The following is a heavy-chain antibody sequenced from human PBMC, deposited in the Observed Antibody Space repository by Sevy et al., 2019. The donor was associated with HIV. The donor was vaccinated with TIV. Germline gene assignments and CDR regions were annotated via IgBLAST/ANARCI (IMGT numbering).Heavy chain of an antibody. Sequence: GGSLRLSCAASGFTFSKYSMSWVRQPPVKGLEWVSTLSFGCGEINYADSVKGRFTISRDNSKSSAYLQMNNLRPDDTAVYYCAREGCTKPHDYWGQGTLVTVSS. J-gene: IGHJ4*02. CDR3: AREGCTKPHDY. CDR1: GFTFSKYS. D-gene: IGHD2-8*01. CDR2: LSFGCGEI. V-gene: IGHV3-23*01.